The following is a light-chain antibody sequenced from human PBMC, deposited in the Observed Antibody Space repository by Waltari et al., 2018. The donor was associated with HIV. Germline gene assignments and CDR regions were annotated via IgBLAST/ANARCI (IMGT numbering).Light chain of an antibody. CDR2: EVS. V-gene: IGLV2-23*02. CDR1: SSDAGGYNL. CDR3: CAYAGSTTYVI. J-gene: IGLJ2*01. Sequence: QSALTQPASVSGSPGQSITISCTGTSSDAGGYNLCSWYQQHPGKAPKLMIYEVSKRPSGVSNRFSGSKSGNTASLTISGLQAEDEADYYCCAYAGSTTYVIFGGGTKLTVL.